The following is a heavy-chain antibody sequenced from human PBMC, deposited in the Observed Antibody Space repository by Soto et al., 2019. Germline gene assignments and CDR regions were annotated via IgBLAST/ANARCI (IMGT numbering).Heavy chain of an antibody. CDR2: IYYSGST. D-gene: IGHD3-3*01. CDR1: GGSISSGGYY. V-gene: IGHV4-31*03. Sequence: SETLSLTCTVSGGSISSGGYYWSWIRQHPGKGLEWIGYIYYSGSTYYNPSLKSRVTISVDTSKNQFSLKLSSVTAADTAVYYCASSFRGDITKINWFDPWGQGTLVTVSS. CDR3: ASSFRGDITKINWFDP. J-gene: IGHJ5*02.